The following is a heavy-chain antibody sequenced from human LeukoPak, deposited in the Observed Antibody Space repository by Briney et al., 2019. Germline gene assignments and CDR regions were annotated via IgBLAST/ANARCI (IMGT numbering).Heavy chain of an antibody. V-gene: IGHV4-39*07. Sequence: SETLSLTCTVSGGSISSSCYYWGWLRQPPGKGLEWIGSIYYSGSTYYNPSLKSRVTISVDTSKNQFSLKLSSVTAADSAVYYCARAVYDYVWGSYRVPDAFDIWGQGTMVTVSS. CDR2: IYYSGST. J-gene: IGHJ3*02. CDR3: ARAVYDYVWGSYRVPDAFDI. CDR1: GGSISSSCYY. D-gene: IGHD3-16*02.